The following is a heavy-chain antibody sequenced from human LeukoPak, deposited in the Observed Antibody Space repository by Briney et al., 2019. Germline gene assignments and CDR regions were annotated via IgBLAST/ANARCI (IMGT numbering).Heavy chain of an antibody. J-gene: IGHJ4*02. D-gene: IGHD6-6*01. CDR1: GFSLTTSGMC. V-gene: IGHV2-70*11. CDR2: IDWADDK. CDR3: ARKSSSSAGYFDS. Sequence: SGPALVKPTQTLTLTCSFSGFSLTTSGMCVTWIRQPPGKALEWLARIDWADDKYYSTSLKTRLTISKDTSKNQVVLTMTNMDPVDTATYFCARKSSSSAGYFDSWGQGTQVTVSS.